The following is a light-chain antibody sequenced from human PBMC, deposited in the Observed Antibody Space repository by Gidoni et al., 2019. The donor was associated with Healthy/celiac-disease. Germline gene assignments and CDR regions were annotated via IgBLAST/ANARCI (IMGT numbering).Light chain of an antibody. CDR2: QDS. V-gene: IGLV3-1*01. CDR1: KLGDKY. J-gene: IGLJ1*01. CDR3: QAWDSSTGGV. Sequence: SYELTQAPSVSVSPGQTASINCSGDKLGDKYACWYQQKPGQSPVLVIYQDSKRPSGIPERFSGSNSGNTATLTISGTQAMDEADYYCQAWDSSTGGVFGTGTKVTVL.